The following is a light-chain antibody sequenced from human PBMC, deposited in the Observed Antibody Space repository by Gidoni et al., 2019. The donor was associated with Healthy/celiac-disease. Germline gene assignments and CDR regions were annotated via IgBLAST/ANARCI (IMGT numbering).Light chain of an antibody. CDR3: QQSYSTPRT. CDR2: AAS. V-gene: IGKV1-39*01. J-gene: IGKJ2*01. CDR1: QSISSY. Sequence: DIQMTQSQSSLSASVGDRVTITCRASQSISSYLNWYQQKPGKAPKLLIYAASSLQSGVPSRFSGSGSGTDFTLTISSLQPEDFATYYGQQSYSTPRTFGQGTKLEIK.